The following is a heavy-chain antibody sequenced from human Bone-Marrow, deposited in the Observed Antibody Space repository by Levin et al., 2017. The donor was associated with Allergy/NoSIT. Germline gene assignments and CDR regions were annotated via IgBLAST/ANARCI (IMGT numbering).Heavy chain of an antibody. J-gene: IGHJ4*02. CDR3: ARGSSWTDY. Sequence: SQTLSLTCTVSGGSISSYYWSWIRQPPGKGLEWIGYIYYSGSTNYNPSLKSRVTISVDTSKNQFSLKLSSVTAADTAVYYCARGSSWTDYWGQGTLVTVSS. CDR2: IYYSGST. V-gene: IGHV4-59*01. D-gene: IGHD6-13*01. CDR1: GGSISSYY.